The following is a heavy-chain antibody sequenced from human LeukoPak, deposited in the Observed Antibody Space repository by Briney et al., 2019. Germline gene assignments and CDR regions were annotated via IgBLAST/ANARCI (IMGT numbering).Heavy chain of an antibody. V-gene: IGHV4-39*01. D-gene: IGHD6-19*01. CDR2: VYYRGST. CDR3: ARHPVARDSSDWYTGIDY. J-gene: IGHJ4*02. CDR1: VGSISSSSYY. Sequence: SETLSLTCTVSVGSISSSSYYWGWIRQPPGKGLEWIGSVYYRGSTYYNPSLKSRVTISVDTSENQFSLKLNSVTAADTAVYYCARHPVARDSSDWYTGIDYWGQGTLVTVSS.